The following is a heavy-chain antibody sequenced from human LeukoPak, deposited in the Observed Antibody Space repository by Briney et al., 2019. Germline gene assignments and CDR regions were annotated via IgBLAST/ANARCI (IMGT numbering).Heavy chain of an antibody. CDR3: ARVSGSGYDY. V-gene: IGHV3-48*03. CDR1: GFTFSSYE. J-gene: IGHJ4*02. CDR2: ISSSGSTI. D-gene: IGHD3-22*01. Sequence: GGSLRLSCAASGFTFSSYEMNWVRQAPAKGLEWVSYISSSGSTIYYADSVKGRFTISRDNAKNSLYLQMNSLRAEDTAVYYCARVSGSGYDYWGQGTLVTVSS.